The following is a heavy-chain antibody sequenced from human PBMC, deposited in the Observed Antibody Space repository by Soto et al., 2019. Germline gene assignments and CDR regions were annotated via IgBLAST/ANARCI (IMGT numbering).Heavy chain of an antibody. Sequence: GSLRLSCAASGFTFSSYAMHWVRQAPGKGLEWVAVISYDGSNKYYADSVKGRFTISRDNSKNTLYLQMNSLRAEDTAVYYCARETTAMVTRYYGMDVWGQGTTVTVSS. CDR2: ISYDGSNK. CDR1: GFTFSSYA. CDR3: ARETTAMVTRYYGMDV. J-gene: IGHJ6*02. D-gene: IGHD5-18*01. V-gene: IGHV3-30-3*01.